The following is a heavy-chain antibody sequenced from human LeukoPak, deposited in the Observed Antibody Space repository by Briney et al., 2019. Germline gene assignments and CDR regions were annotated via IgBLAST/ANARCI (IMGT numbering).Heavy chain of an antibody. CDR3: ARVMEGDYFFDR. V-gene: IGHV4-59*01. D-gene: IGHD2/OR15-2a*01. Sequence: SETLSLTCTVSGGSISSYYWSWIRQPPGKGLEWIGYIYYSGSTNYNPSLESRLLISVDRSENRVSLRLKSATAADTAVDYGARVMEGDYFFDRWGRGTLVTVSS. CDR1: GGSISSYY. J-gene: IGHJ2*01. CDR2: IYYSGST.